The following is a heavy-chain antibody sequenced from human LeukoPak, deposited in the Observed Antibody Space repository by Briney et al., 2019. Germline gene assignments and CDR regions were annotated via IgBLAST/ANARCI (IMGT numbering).Heavy chain of an antibody. J-gene: IGHJ6*03. D-gene: IGHD3-16*01. CDR2: IYYSGST. V-gene: IGHV4-31*03. Sequence: SETLSLTCTVSGGSISSGGYYWSWIRQHPGKGLEWIGYIYYSGSTYYNPSLKSRFTISVDTSKNQFSLKLSSVTAADTAVYYCARGGGNPARSYYYMDVWGKGTTVTVSS. CDR1: GGSISSGGYY. CDR3: ARGGGNPARSYYYMDV.